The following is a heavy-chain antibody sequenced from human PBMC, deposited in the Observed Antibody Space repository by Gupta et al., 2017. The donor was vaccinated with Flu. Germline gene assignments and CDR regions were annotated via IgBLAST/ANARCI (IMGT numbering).Heavy chain of an antibody. D-gene: IGHD2-2*01. CDR1: GYTFTGYY. J-gene: IGHJ6*02. V-gene: IGHV1-2*02. CDR3: ARDKPATSYYYGMEV. CDR2: INPKSGVT. Sequence: GYTFTGYYMHWVRQAPGQGLEWIGWINPKSGVTNYAQKFQGRVTLTSDTSISTAYMELSGLKSDDTAVYFCARDKPATSYYYGMEVWGQGTT.